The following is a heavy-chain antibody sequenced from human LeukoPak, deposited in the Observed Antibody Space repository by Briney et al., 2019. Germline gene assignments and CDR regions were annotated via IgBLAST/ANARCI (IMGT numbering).Heavy chain of an antibody. V-gene: IGHV3-23*01. J-gene: IGHJ4*02. CDR1: GFTFSNDA. D-gene: IGHD3-10*01. CDR2: IGGSYDST. CDR3: AKALLGMIRGGPYYFDY. Sequence: GGSLRLSCAASGFTFSNDAMTWVRQAPGKGLEWVSAIGGSYDSTYYADSVKGRFTISRDNSKNTLYLQMNSLRAEDTAVYYCAKALLGMIRGGPYYFDYWGQGTLVTVSS.